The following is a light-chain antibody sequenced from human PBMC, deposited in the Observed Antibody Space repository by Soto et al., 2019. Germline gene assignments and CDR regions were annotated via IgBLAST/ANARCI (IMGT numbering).Light chain of an antibody. CDR2: EVS. J-gene: IGLJ1*01. V-gene: IGLV2-14*01. CDR3: SAYSNSSPVDG. CDR1: NSDIGDYDY. Sequence: QSVLTQPASVSGSPGQSITVSCSGTNSDIGDYDYVSWYQQHPDSAPKLIIYEVSNRPSGISSRFSASKSGNTAPLTTSRLQTEDEADYYCSAYSNSSPVDGYGTGTKVTVL.